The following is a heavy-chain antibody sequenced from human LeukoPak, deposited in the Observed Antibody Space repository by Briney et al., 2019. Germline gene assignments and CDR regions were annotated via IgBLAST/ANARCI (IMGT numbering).Heavy chain of an antibody. CDR3: AKSSGNYLYDAFDI. CDR1: GFTFSSYA. V-gene: IGHV3-30*18. D-gene: IGHD1-26*01. Sequence: PGGSLRLSCAASGFTFSSYAIHWVRQAPGKGLEWVAVISYDGSNKYYADSVKGRFTISRDNSKNTLYLQMNSLRAEDTAVYYCAKSSGNYLYDAFDIWGQGTMVTVSS. J-gene: IGHJ3*02. CDR2: ISYDGSNK.